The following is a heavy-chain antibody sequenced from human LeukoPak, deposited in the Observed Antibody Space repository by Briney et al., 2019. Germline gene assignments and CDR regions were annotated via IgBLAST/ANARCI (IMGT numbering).Heavy chain of an antibody. CDR2: ISGSGGST. CDR1: GFTFSSYA. D-gene: IGHD4-17*01. J-gene: IGHJ3*02. CDR3: AKDLLAGYGVAHDAFDI. Sequence: PGGSLRLSCAASGFTFSSYAMSWVRQAPGKGLEWVSAISGSGGSTYYADSVKGRFTISRDNSKNTLYLQMNSLRAEDTAVYYCAKDLLAGYGVAHDAFDIWGQGTMATVSS. V-gene: IGHV3-23*01.